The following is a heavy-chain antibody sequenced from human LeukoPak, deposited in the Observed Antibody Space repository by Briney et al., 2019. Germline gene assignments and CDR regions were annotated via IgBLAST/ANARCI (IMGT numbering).Heavy chain of an antibody. CDR2: ISAYNGNT. Sequence: ASVKVSCKASGYTFTSYGISWVRQAPGQGLEWMGWISAYNGNTNYAQKLQGRVTMTTDTSTSTAYMEVGSLRSDDTALYYCARNFYGDAFDLWGQGKMVTVSS. V-gene: IGHV1-18*01. J-gene: IGHJ3*01. D-gene: IGHD2/OR15-2a*01. CDR1: GYTFTSYG. CDR3: ARNFYGDAFDL.